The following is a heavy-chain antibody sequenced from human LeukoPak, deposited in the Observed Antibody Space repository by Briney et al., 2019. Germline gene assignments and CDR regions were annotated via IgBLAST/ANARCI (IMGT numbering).Heavy chain of an antibody. CDR2: ISGGGTTT. V-gene: IGHV3-23*01. Sequence: GGSLRLSCAASGFTFSSYAMRWVRQAPGKGLQWVSSISGGGTTTYYADSVRGRFTISRDNAKKSLYLQMTSLTAEDTAVYYCARDRGAYCGGDCYLGFDYWGRGTLVTVSS. CDR3: ARDRGAYCGGDCYLGFDY. D-gene: IGHD2-21*02. J-gene: IGHJ4*01. CDR1: GFTFSSYA.